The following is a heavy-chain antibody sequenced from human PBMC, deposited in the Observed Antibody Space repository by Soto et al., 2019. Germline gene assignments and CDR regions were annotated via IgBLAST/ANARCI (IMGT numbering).Heavy chain of an antibody. CDR2: ISGYNGDT. CDR1: GYTFTRYG. CDR3: AKNGQPPYYYYGLDV. V-gene: IGHV1-18*01. D-gene: IGHD2-8*01. Sequence: QGHLVQSGAEVKKPGASVKVSCKASGYTFTRYGISWVRQAPGQGLEWMGWISGYNGDTNYAQNRQCRVTMTIDTSTTTAYMELRSLTSDDTAVYYCAKNGQPPYYYYGLDVWGQGTTVTVSS. J-gene: IGHJ6*02.